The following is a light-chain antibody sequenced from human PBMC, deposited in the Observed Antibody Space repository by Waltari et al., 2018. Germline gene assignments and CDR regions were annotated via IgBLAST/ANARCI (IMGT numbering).Light chain of an antibody. V-gene: IGLV2-14*03. CDR3: SSYTSSGTLL. J-gene: IGLJ2*01. CDR1: SSDVGAYDY. Sequence: QSALTQPASVSGSDGQTIDFSCSGSSSDVGAYDYVSWYQQHPGKAPKVWIYDDTKRPSEGVSRFSVSKSGNTASLTISGLQADDEADYYCSSYTSSGTLLFGGGTKVTVL. CDR2: DDT.